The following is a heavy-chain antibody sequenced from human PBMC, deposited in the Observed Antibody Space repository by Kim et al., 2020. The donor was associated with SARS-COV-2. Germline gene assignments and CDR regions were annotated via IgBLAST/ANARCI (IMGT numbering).Heavy chain of an antibody. D-gene: IGHD3-10*01. J-gene: IGHJ6*02. CDR3: ARPAMVRGVIITRALNYGMDV. Sequence: SVKVSCKASGGTFSSYAISWVRQAPGQGLEWMGGIIPIFGTANYAQKFQGKVTITADESTSTAYMELSSLRSEDTAVYYCARPAMVRGVIITRALNYGMDVWGQGTTVTFPS. V-gene: IGHV1-69*13. CDR1: GGTFSSYA. CDR2: IIPIFGTA.